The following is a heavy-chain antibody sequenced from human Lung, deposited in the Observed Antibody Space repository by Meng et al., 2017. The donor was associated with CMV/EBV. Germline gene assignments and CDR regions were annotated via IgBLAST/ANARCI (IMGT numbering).Heavy chain of an antibody. V-gene: IGHV4-4*02. CDR3: ARVGAYCGGDCYHPR. Sequence: QLRGAGPGLVKPSGTLSPPCAVSGGSLSSRNWWSWVRQPPGKGLEWIGEIYHSGSTNYNPSLKSRVTISVDESKNQFSLRLSSVTAADTAVYYCARVGAYCGGDCYHPRWGQGTLVTVSS. CDR2: IYHSGST. D-gene: IGHD2-21*02. CDR1: GGSLSSRNW. J-gene: IGHJ4*02.